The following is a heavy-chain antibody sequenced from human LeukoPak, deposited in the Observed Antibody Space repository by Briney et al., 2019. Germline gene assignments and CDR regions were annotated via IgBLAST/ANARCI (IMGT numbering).Heavy chain of an antibody. CDR3: ARDADGPGSLIDY. CDR2: ISGSGGST. Sequence: GGSLRLSCAASGFTFSSYAMSWVRQAPGKGLERVSAISGSGGSTYYADSVKGRFTISRDNAKNTLFLQMSSLRAEDTAVYYCARDADGPGSLIDYWGQGALVTVSS. J-gene: IGHJ4*02. CDR1: GFTFSSYA. D-gene: IGHD2-8*01. V-gene: IGHV3-23*01.